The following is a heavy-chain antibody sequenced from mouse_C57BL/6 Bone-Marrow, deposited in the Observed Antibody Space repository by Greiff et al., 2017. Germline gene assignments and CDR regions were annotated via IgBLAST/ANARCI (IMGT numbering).Heavy chain of an antibody. CDR3: AGRGFPYCDCDPWAY. D-gene: IGHD2-4*01. Sequence: EVHLVESGGGLVKPGGSLKLSCAASGFTFSDYGMHWVRQAPEKGLEWVAYISSGSSTIYYADTVKGRFTISRDTAKNTLFLQMPSLRSEDSAMLYCAGRGFPYCDCDPWAYWGQGTLVTVSA. CDR2: ISSGSSTI. CDR1: GFTFSDYG. J-gene: IGHJ3*01. V-gene: IGHV5-17*01.